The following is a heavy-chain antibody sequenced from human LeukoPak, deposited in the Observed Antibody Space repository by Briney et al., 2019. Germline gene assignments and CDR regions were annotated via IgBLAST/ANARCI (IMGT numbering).Heavy chain of an antibody. CDR2: ISGSGDTT. V-gene: IGHV3-23*01. CDR1: GFTFSSYA. Sequence: GGSLRLSCAGSGFTFSSYAMSWDRQAPGEGLEWVSGISGSGDTTQYADSVKGRLTISRDNSKNTLSLQMNSLRAEDTAVYYCAKEEMATIGPFDYWGQGTLVTVSS. J-gene: IGHJ4*02. D-gene: IGHD5-24*01. CDR3: AKEEMATIGPFDY.